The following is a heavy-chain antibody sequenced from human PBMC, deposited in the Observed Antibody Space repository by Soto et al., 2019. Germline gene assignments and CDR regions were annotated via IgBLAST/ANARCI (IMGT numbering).Heavy chain of an antibody. V-gene: IGHV4-59*01. CDR3: ARDQPYDYIWGSYRYRGWYFDL. J-gene: IGHJ2*01. CDR2: IYYSGST. D-gene: IGHD3-16*02. Sequence: QVQLQESGPGLVKPSETLSLTCTVSGGSISSYYWSWIRQPPGKGLEWIGYIYYSGSTNYNPSLKSRVTISVDTSKIQFSLKLSSVTAADTAVYYCARDQPYDYIWGSYRYRGWYFDLWGLGTLVTVSS. CDR1: GGSISSYY.